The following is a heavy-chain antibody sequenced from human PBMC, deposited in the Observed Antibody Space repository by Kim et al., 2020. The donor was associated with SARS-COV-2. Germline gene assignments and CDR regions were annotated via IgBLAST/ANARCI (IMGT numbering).Heavy chain of an antibody. CDR2: ISGYNGNT. D-gene: IGHD2-2*01. J-gene: IGHJ6*03. CDR1: GYRITSNA. CDR3: ARGPIIDIVIIPASTNSYYMDV. Sequence: ASVKVSCKASGYRITSNAISWVRQAPGQGLEWMGWISGYNGNTKYAQKLQGRVTMTTDTSTSTAYMELRSLRSDYTAVYYCARGPIIDIVIIPASTNSYYMDVWGKGTTVTVSS. V-gene: IGHV1-18*01.